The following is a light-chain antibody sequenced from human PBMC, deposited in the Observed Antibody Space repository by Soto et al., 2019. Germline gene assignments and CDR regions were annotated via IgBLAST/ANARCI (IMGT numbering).Light chain of an antibody. CDR2: DVN. CDR1: RSDIGASIY. V-gene: IGLV2-14*01. J-gene: IGLJ2*01. CDR3: TSYTTSNTLA. Sequence: QSALTQPASVSGSPGLSITISCTGTRSDIGASIYVSWFQQYPGEAPKCMIYDVNNRPSGVSNRFSGSKSGSTASLTISGLQAEDEAVYYCTSYTTSNTLALGGGTKLTVL.